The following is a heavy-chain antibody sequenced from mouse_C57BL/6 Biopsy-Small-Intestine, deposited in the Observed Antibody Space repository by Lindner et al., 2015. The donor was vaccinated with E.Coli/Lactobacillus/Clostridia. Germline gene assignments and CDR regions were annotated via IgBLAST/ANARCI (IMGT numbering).Heavy chain of an antibody. Sequence: VQLQESGPDLVKPGASVKISCKASGYTFSSSWMNWVKQRPGKDLEWIGRIYPGDGDTSYNGNFKDKATLTADKSSSTAYMQLSSLTSEDSAVYFCATYANYVSYFDYRGQGTTLTVSS. CDR2: IYPGDGDT. CDR1: GYTFSSSW. D-gene: IGHD2-1*01. V-gene: IGHV1-82*01. CDR3: ATYANYVSYFDY. J-gene: IGHJ2*01.